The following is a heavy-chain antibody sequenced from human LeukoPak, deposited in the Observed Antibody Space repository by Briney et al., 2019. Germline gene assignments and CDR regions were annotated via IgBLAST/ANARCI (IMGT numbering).Heavy chain of an antibody. J-gene: IGHJ4*02. CDR2: IYTSGST. CDR1: GGSISSGSYY. D-gene: IGHD1-26*01. Sequence: SETLSLTCTVSGGSISSGSYYWRWIRQPAGKGLEWIGRIYTSGSTNYNPSLKSRVTISVDTSKNQFSLKLSSVTAADTAVYYCARGRDGGSYYNFDYWGQGTLVTVSS. V-gene: IGHV4-61*02. CDR3: ARGRDGGSYYNFDY.